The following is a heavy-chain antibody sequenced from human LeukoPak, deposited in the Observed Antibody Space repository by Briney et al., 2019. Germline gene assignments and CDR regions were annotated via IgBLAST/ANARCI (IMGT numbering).Heavy chain of an antibody. CDR3: ARERCSSTSCYTEDYYYMDA. J-gene: IGHJ6*03. Sequence: SETLSLTCTVSGGSISSYYWSWIRQPPGKGLEWIGYIYYSGSTNYNPSLKSRVTISVDTSKNQFSLKLSSVAAADTAVYYCARERCSSTSCYTEDYYYMDAWGKGTTVTVSS. V-gene: IGHV4-59*01. CDR1: GGSISSYY. CDR2: IYYSGST. D-gene: IGHD2-2*02.